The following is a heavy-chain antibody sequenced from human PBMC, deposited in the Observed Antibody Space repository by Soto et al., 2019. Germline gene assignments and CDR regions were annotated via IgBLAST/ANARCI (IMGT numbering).Heavy chain of an antibody. Sequence: GALRLSCAASGFTVSNNYMTWVRQAPGRGLDWVSIIFSAGSTYYADSVRGRFTISRDNSKNTLYLQMSSLRAEDTAIYYCARGAGGNSWRSPTFDSWGQGTLVNVSS. D-gene: IGHD5-18*01. J-gene: IGHJ4*02. V-gene: IGHV3-66*01. CDR2: IFSAGST. CDR1: GFTVSNNY. CDR3: ARGAGGNSWRSPTFDS.